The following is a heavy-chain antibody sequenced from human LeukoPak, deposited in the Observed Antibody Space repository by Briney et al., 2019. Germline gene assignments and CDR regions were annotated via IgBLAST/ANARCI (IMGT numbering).Heavy chain of an antibody. Sequence: GGSLRLSCAASGFTFSTFAMIWVRQPPGKGLEWVSSIFPSGGEIHYAGSVRGRFTISRDNSKSTLSLQMNSLRTEDTALYYCAKGESSYYDSSGYYGSYDYWGQGTLVTVSS. CDR1: GFTFSTFA. CDR2: IFPSGGEI. D-gene: IGHD3-22*01. J-gene: IGHJ4*02. V-gene: IGHV3-23*01. CDR3: AKGESSYYDSSGYYGSYDY.